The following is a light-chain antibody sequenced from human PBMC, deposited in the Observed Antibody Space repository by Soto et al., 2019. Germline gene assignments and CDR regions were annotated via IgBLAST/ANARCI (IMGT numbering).Light chain of an antibody. Sequence: EIVLTQSPGTLSLSPGERATLSCRASQSVTSSYLAWYQQKPGQAPRLLIHGAVSRATGIPARFSGSGSGTQFTLTISSLQSEDFAVYYCQQYSNWPQTFGQGTKVDIK. CDR3: QQYSNWPQT. J-gene: IGKJ1*01. V-gene: IGKV3-15*01. CDR1: QSVTSSY. CDR2: GAV.